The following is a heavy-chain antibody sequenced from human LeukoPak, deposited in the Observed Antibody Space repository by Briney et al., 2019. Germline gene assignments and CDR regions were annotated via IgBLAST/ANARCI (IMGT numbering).Heavy chain of an antibody. CDR3: ARPRNYGHWFDP. J-gene: IGHJ5*02. V-gene: IGHV3-48*04. Sequence: GGSLRLSCAASGFTFSNYGMSWVRQAPGKGLEWVSYISSSGSTIYYADSVKGRFTISRDNAKNSLYLQMNSLRAEDTAVYYCARPRNYGHWFDPWGQGTLVTVSS. CDR1: GFTFSNYG. D-gene: IGHD1-7*01. CDR2: ISSSGSTI.